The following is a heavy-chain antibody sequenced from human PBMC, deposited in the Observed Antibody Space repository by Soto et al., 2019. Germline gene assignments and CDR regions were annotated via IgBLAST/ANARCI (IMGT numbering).Heavy chain of an antibody. V-gene: IGHV3-23*01. J-gene: IGHJ6*02. CDR1: GLSFNTQA. D-gene: IGHD3-3*01. Sequence: EVQLLESGGGLVQPGGSLRLSCAASGLSFNTQAMSWVRQAPGKGLEWVSAISGNGGSTYYADAVKGRFTISRDNSKYNLHLQMNSLRAEDTAVYYCASHTHYDCWNGYLSGMDVWGQGTTVTVSS. CDR2: ISGNGGST. CDR3: ASHTHYDCWNGYLSGMDV.